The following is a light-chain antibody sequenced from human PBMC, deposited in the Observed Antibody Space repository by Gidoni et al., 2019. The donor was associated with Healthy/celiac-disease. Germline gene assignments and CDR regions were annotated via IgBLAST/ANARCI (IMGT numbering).Light chain of an antibody. CDR2: GAS. CDR3: QQYNDWPPLT. Sequence: EIVMTQSPATLSVSPGERATLPGRASQSVSSNLAWYQQKPGQAPRLLIYGASTRATGIPGRFSGSGSGTEFTLTISGLQSEDFAVYYCQQYNDWPPLTFGGXTKVEIK. V-gene: IGKV3-15*01. CDR1: QSVSSN. J-gene: IGKJ4*01.